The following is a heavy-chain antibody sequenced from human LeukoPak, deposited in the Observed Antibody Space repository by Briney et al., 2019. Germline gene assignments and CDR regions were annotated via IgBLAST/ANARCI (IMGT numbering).Heavy chain of an antibody. J-gene: IGHJ3*02. Sequence: PGGSLRLSCAASGFTFSNAWMNWVRQAPGKGLEWDGRIKSKTDGGTTDYAAPVKGRFTISRDDSKNTLYLQMNSLKTEDTAVYYCTTVVDYYDTVAFDIWGQGTMVTVSS. V-gene: IGHV3-15*07. CDR2: IKSKTDGGTT. D-gene: IGHD3-22*01. CDR3: TTVVDYYDTVAFDI. CDR1: GFTFSNAW.